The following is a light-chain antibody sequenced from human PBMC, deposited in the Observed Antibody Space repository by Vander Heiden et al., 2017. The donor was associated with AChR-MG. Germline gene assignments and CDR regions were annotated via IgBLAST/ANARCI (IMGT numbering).Light chain of an antibody. CDR3: CSYAGSSTFYV. J-gene: IGLJ1*01. V-gene: IGLV2-23*01. Sequence: QSALTQPASVSGSPGPFITIACTGTGSDVGRYNLVSWYQQHPGKAPKLMIYEGNKRPSGVSNRFSGSKSGNTASLTISGLQAEDEADYYCCSYAGSSTFYVFGSGTKVTVL. CDR2: EGN. CDR1: GSDVGRYNL.